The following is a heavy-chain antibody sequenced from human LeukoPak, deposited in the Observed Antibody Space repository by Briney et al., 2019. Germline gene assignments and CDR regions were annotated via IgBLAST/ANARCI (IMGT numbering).Heavy chain of an antibody. CDR3: ARVSCSGGSCYEFDY. J-gene: IGHJ4*02. D-gene: IGHD2-15*01. CDR1: GYTFTGYY. Sequence: ASVKVSCKASGYTFTGYYMHWVRQAPGQGLEWMGWINPNSGGTNYAQKFQGWVTMTRDTSISTAYMGLSRLRSDDTAVYYCARVSCSGGSCYEFDYWGQGTLVTVSS. V-gene: IGHV1-2*04. CDR2: INPNSGGT.